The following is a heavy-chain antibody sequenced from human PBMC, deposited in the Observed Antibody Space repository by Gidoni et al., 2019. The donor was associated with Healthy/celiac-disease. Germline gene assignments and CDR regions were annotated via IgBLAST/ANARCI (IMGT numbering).Heavy chain of an antibody. D-gene: IGHD1-26*01. Sequence: EVQLVESGGGVVRPGGSLRLSCSASGFTFDDYGMSWVRHAPGKGLEWVSGINWNGGSTGYADSVKGRFTISRDNAKNSLYLQMNSLRAEDTALYYCARVMGPSGSYEGDFDYWGQGTLVTVSS. J-gene: IGHJ4*02. CDR1: GFTFDDYG. CDR3: ARVMGPSGSYEGDFDY. CDR2: INWNGGST. V-gene: IGHV3-20*04.